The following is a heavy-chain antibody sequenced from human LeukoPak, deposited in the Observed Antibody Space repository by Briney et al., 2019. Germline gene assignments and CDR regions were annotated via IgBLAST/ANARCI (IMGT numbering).Heavy chain of an antibody. V-gene: IGHV4-34*01. CDR2: IHYSGST. J-gene: IGHJ5*02. CDR1: GGSFSGYY. CDR3: ARASGVLPSFEWANWFDT. D-gene: IGHD3-9*01. Sequence: SETLSLTCAVYGGSFSGYYWAWIRQPPGRGLEWIGTIHYSGSTFYKPPLKSRLTASADTSRNQFYMKLSSVTAADTAVYYCARASGVLPSFEWANWFDTWGQGSLVTVSS.